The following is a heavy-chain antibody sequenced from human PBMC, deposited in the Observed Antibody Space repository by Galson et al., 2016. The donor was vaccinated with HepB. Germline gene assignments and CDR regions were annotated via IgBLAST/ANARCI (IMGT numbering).Heavy chain of an antibody. CDR3: ATGEQLERRPDMRTPPPHFDP. J-gene: IGHJ5*02. D-gene: IGHD1-1*01. V-gene: IGHV1-24*01. Sequence: SVKVSCKVSGCTLTELSMHWVRQAPGKGLEWMGGFDPEDGETIYAQEFQGRVTMTEDTSTDTAYMELSSLRSEDTAVYYCATGEQLERRPDMRTPPPHFDPWGQGTLVTGSS. CDR1: GCTLTELS. CDR2: FDPEDGET.